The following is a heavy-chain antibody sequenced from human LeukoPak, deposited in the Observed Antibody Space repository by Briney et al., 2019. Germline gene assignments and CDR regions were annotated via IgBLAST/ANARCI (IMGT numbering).Heavy chain of an antibody. D-gene: IGHD3-10*01. V-gene: IGHV3-48*01. CDR2: ISSSSSTI. CDR1: GFTFSSYS. J-gene: IGHJ5*02. CDR3: ARDRGGSGSYYPNTNWFDP. Sequence: GGSLRLSCAASGFTFSSYSMNWVRQAPGKGLEWVSYISSSSSTIYYADSVKGRFTISRDNAKNSLYLQMNSLRAEDTAVYYCARDRGGSGSYYPNTNWFDPWGQGTLVTVSS.